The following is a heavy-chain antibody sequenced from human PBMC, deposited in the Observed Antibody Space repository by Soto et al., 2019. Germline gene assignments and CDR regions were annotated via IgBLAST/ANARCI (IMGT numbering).Heavy chain of an antibody. CDR1: GFTFSSYA. J-gene: IGHJ6*02. CDR3: ARAGVAAGRGYYYYGMDV. Sequence: GVSLRLSCAASGFTFSSYAMHWVRQAPGKGLEWVAVISYDGSNKYYADSVKGRFTISRDNSKNTLYLQMNSLRAEDTAVYYCARAGVAAGRGYYYYGMDVWGQGTTVTVSS. D-gene: IGHD6-13*01. V-gene: IGHV3-30-3*01. CDR2: ISYDGSNK.